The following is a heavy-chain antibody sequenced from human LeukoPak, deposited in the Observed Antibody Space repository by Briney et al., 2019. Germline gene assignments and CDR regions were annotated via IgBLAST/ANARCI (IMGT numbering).Heavy chain of an antibody. CDR1: VFTFSSYA. V-gene: IGHV3-64*01. J-gene: IGHJ3*02. D-gene: IGHD1-7*01. CDR2: INTNGGST. CDR3: ARLPGTTNAFDI. Sequence: PGGSLRLSCAASVFTFSSYAMHWVRQAPGKGLEYVSDINTNGGSTYYANSVRGRFTISRDNSKNTLYLQMGSLRAEDMAVYYCARLPGTTNAFDIWGQGTMVTVSS.